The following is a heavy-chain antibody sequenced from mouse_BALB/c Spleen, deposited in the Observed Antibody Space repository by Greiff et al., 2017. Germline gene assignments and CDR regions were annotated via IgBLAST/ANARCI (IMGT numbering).Heavy chain of an antibody. CDR1: GYSFTSYW. D-gene: IGHD2-4*01. J-gene: IGHJ3*01. Sequence: QVHVKQSGPQLVRPGASVKISCKASGYSFTSYWMHWVKQRPGQGLEWIGMIDPSDSETRLNQKFKDKATLTVDKSSSTAYMQLSSPTSEDSAVYYCAPYDYDVAYWGQGTLVTVSA. CDR3: APYDYDVAY. V-gene: IGHV1-74*01. CDR2: IDPSDSET.